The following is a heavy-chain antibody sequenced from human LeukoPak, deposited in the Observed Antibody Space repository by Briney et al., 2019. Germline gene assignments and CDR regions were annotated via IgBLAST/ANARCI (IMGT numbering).Heavy chain of an antibody. D-gene: IGHD1-1*01. Sequence: ASVKVPCKASGYTFTHYRLHWVRQAHGQGLEWMGWVNPDSGGTNYQQNFQGRVTMTRDTSISTVYMELSRLRSDDTAVYYCARENWYSDYWGQGTLVTVSS. CDR3: ARENWYSDY. J-gene: IGHJ4*02. CDR2: VNPDSGGT. V-gene: IGHV1-2*02. CDR1: GYTFTHYR.